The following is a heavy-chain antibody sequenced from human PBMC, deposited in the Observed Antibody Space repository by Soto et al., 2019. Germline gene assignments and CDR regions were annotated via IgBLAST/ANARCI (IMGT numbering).Heavy chain of an antibody. CDR3: ARDPTYCSGGSCYDFDY. D-gene: IGHD2-15*01. V-gene: IGHV3-33*01. J-gene: IGHJ4*02. Sequence: QVQLVESGGGVVQPGRSLRLSCAASGFTFSSYGMHWVRQAPGKGLEWVAVIWYDGSNKYYADSVKGRFTISRDNSKNTLYLQMNSLRAEDTAVYYCARDPTYCSGGSCYDFDYWGQGTLVTVSS. CDR2: IWYDGSNK. CDR1: GFTFSSYG.